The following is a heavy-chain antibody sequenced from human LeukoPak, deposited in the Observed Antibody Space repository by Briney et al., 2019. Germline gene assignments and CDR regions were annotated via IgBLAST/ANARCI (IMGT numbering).Heavy chain of an antibody. CDR3: AKDNCSGGSCFTYFDY. D-gene: IGHD2-15*01. J-gene: IGHJ4*02. Sequence: QPGGSLRLSCAASGFTFDDYAMHWVRQAPGKGLEWVSGISWNSGSIGYADSVKGRFTISRDNAKNSLYLQMNSLRAEDTALYYCAKDNCSGGSCFTYFDYWGQGTLVTVSS. CDR2: ISWNSGSI. CDR1: GFTFDDYA. V-gene: IGHV3-9*01.